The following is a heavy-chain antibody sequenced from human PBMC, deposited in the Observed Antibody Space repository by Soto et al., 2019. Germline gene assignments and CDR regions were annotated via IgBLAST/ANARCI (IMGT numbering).Heavy chain of an antibody. Sequence: PSETLSLTCTVSGGSISSDSYYWGWIRQSPEKGLEWIVSISYSGSTYYNPTLKSRLIISVDTSKSQFSLKLSSVTAADTAVYYCARDLGGHSGYWGQGTLVTVSS. J-gene: IGHJ4*02. D-gene: IGHD2-21*02. V-gene: IGHV4-39*02. CDR1: GGSISSDSYY. CDR3: ARDLGGHSGY. CDR2: ISYSGST.